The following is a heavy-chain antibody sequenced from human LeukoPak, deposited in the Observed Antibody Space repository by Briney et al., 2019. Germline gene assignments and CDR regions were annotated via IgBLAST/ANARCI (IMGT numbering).Heavy chain of an antibody. D-gene: IGHD3-22*01. CDR3: ARDDYYDSSGPPDS. CDR1: GFTVSSSY. Sequence: GGSLRLSCAASGFTVSSSYMSWVRQAPGKGLEWVSVIHSGGATYYADSVKGRFTVSRDNSKNTLYLQMNSLRPEYGAVYDGARDDYYDSSGPPDSWGQGTLVTVSS. J-gene: IGHJ5*01. V-gene: IGHV3-66*01. CDR2: IHSGGAT.